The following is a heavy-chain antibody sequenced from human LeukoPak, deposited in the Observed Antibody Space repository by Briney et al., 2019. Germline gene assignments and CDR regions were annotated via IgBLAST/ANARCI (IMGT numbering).Heavy chain of an antibody. V-gene: IGHV4-34*01. Sequence: SETLSLTCAVYGGSFSGYYWNWIRQPPGKGLEWIGKINHSGSTKYNPSLKSRVTISVDTSNNQFSLNVSSVTAADTAVYYCASGQYYFDYWGQGTLVTVSS. J-gene: IGHJ4*02. CDR3: ASGQYYFDY. CDR2: INHSGST. CDR1: GGSFSGYY.